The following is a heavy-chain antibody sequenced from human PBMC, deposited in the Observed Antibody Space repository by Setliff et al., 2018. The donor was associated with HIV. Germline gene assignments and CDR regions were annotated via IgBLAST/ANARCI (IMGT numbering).Heavy chain of an antibody. D-gene: IGHD3-3*01. V-gene: IGHV3-21*01. CDR3: ARPGTRWSFDY. J-gene: IGHJ4*02. CDR2: ISSSSSYI. CDR1: GGSVSSGNYY. Sequence: ETLSLTCTVSGGSVSSGNYYWSWIRQPPGKGLEWVSSISSSSSYIYYADSVKGRFTISRDNAKNSLYLQMNSLRAEDTTIYYCARPGTRWSFDYWGQGILVTVSS.